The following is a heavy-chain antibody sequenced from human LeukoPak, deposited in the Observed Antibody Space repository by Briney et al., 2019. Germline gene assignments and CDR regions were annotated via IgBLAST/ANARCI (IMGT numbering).Heavy chain of an antibody. D-gene: IGHD6-6*01. CDR3: ARRVWGIAARHSTYYYYYMDV. J-gene: IGHJ6*03. Sequence: ASVKVSCKASGYTFTSYGISWVRQAPGQGLEWMGWISAYNGNTNYAQKLQGRVTMTTDTSTSTAYMELRSLRSDDTAVYYCARRVWGIAARHSTYYYYYMDVWGKGTTVTVSS. V-gene: IGHV1-18*01. CDR2: ISAYNGNT. CDR1: GYTFTSYG.